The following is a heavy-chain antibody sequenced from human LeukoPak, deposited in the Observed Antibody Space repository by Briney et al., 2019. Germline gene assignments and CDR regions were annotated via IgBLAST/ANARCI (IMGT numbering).Heavy chain of an antibody. Sequence: PGESLRLSCAASGFTFSRSWVTWVRQAPGKGLEWVASINQDGSVKHYMDSMKGRFTISRDNSNNSLFLQMNSLRAEDTAVYYCAKLLGDVTTFDYWGQGTLVTVSS. J-gene: IGHJ4*02. CDR3: AKLLGDVTTFDY. D-gene: IGHD3-16*01. CDR1: GFTFSRSW. V-gene: IGHV3-7*01. CDR2: INQDGSVK.